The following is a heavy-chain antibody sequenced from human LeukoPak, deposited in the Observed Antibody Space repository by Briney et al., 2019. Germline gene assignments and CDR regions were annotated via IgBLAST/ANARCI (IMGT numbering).Heavy chain of an antibody. Sequence: PSETLSLTCTVSGGSISSSSYYWGWIRQPPGKGLEWIGSIYYSGSTYYNPSLKSRVTISVDTSKNQFSLKLSSVTAADTAVYYCARDPRNNWNRPLYNWFDPWGQGTLVTVSS. J-gene: IGHJ5*02. CDR1: GGSISSSSYY. V-gene: IGHV4-39*07. CDR2: IYYSGST. CDR3: ARDPRNNWNRPLYNWFDP. D-gene: IGHD1-20*01.